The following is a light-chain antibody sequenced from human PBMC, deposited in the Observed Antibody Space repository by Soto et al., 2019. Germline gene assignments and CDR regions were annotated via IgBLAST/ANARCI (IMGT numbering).Light chain of an antibody. J-gene: IGKJ2*01. CDR1: QTIKSN. CDR2: GAS. V-gene: IGKV3-15*01. CDR3: QQYNNWPLFT. Sequence: VMTQSPATLSVSPGERATLSCRASQTIKSNLAWSQQKSGQPPRLLIYGASIRATGIPVRFSGSGSGPEFTLTISSLQSEDSALYYCQQYNNWPLFTFGQGTKLEIK.